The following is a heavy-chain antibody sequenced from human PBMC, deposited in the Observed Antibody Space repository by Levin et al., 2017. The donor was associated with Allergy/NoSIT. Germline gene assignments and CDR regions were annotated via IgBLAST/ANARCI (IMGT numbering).Heavy chain of an antibody. CDR3: VRDVGDYNEFDS. Sequence: ASVKVSCKASGFTFSDYAIAWVRQAPGQGLEWMGWVSPYYGDRNYARKFQDRVTIISDTPTSTSHMEVSGLRSDDTAFYYCVRDVGDYNEFDSWGQGTLVTVSS. J-gene: IGHJ4*02. CDR2: VSPYYGDR. CDR1: GFTFSDYA. V-gene: IGHV1-18*01. D-gene: IGHD4-17*01.